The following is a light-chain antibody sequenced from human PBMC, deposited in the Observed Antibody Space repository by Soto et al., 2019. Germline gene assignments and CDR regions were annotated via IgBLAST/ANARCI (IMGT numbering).Light chain of an antibody. CDR3: LQDFNYPWT. J-gene: IGKJ1*01. V-gene: IGKV1-6*01. CDR2: GAS. CDR1: RGIGKD. Sequence: AIEMTQSPSSLSASLVYTFTITCLASRGIGKDLAWFQQRPGKAPKLLIYGASGLQNGVPSRFSGSGSGTDFTLTISGLQPEDFATYFCLQDFNYPWTFGQGTKVDIK.